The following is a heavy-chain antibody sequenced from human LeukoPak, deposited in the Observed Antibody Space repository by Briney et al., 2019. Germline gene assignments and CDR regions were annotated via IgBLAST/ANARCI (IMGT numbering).Heavy chain of an antibody. V-gene: IGHV1-2*02. D-gene: IGHD6-13*01. CDR3: ARDSSYSSSRTYYYYYYMDV. Sequence: ASVKVSCKASGYTFTGYYMHWVRQAPGQGLEWMGWINPNSCGTNYAQKFQGRVTMTRDTSISTAYMELSRLRAEDKAVYYCARDSSYSSSRTYYYYYYMDVWGKWTTVTISS. CDR2: INPNSCGT. CDR1: GYTFTGYY. J-gene: IGHJ6*03.